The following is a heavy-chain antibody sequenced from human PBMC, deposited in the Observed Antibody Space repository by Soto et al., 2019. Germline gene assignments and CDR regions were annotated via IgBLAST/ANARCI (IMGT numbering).Heavy chain of an antibody. CDR1: GGSISSYY. Sequence: PSETLSLTCTVSGGSISSYYWSWIRQPPGKGLEWIGYIYYSGSTNYNPSLKSRVTISVDTSKNQFSLKLSSVTAADTAVYYCARYDSSGYPPRDYGMDVWGQGTTVTVSS. J-gene: IGHJ6*02. CDR3: ARYDSSGYPPRDYGMDV. D-gene: IGHD3-22*01. CDR2: IYYSGST. V-gene: IGHV4-59*01.